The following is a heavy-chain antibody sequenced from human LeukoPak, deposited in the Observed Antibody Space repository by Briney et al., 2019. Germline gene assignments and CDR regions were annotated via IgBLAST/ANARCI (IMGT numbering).Heavy chain of an antibody. CDR3: ARAGPVPPSDGGPIADY. CDR1: GFTFSNAW. Sequence: PGGSLRLSCAASGFTFSNAWMSWVRQAPGKGLEWIGYVSYSGSANYNPSLKSRVTISVDASKNQFSLNLSSVTAADTAVYYCARAGPVPPSDGGPIADYWGQGTLVTVSS. V-gene: IGHV4-59*01. J-gene: IGHJ4*02. CDR2: VSYSGSA. D-gene: IGHD3-10*01.